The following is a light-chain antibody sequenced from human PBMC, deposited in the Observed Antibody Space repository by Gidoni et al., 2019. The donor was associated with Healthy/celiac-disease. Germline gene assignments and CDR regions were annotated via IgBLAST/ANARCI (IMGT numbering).Light chain of an antibody. J-gene: IGLJ1*01. CDR3: CSYAGSSTFFYV. CDR1: SSAVGSYNL. V-gene: IGLV2-23*02. Sequence: QSALTQPASVSGSPGQTSTISCTGTSSAVGSYNLVSWYQQHPGKAPKLMIYEVSKRPSGVSNRFSGSKSGNTASLTISGLQAEDEADYYCCSYAGSSTFFYVFGTGTKVTVL. CDR2: EVS.